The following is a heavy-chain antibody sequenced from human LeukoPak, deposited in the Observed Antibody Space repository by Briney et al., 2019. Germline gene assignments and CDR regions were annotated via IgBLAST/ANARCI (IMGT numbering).Heavy chain of an antibody. D-gene: IGHD2/OR15-2a*01. Sequence: ASVKVSCKASGYTFTSYGISWVRRAPGQGLEWMGWISAYNGNTNYAQKLQGRVTMTTDTSTSTAYMELRSLRSDDTAVYYCAQVLYGFHFDSWGQGTLVTVSS. CDR3: AQVLYGFHFDS. J-gene: IGHJ4*02. CDR2: ISAYNGNT. CDR1: GYTFTSYG. V-gene: IGHV1-18*01.